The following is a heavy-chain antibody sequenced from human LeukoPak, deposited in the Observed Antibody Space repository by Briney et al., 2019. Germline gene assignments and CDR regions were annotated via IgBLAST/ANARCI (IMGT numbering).Heavy chain of an antibody. CDR3: ARPDTYCSSTSCSSDYYYYYMDV. J-gene: IGHJ6*03. CDR2: ISAYNGNT. Sequence: GASVKVSCKASGYTFTSYGISWVRQAPGQGLEWMGWISAYNGNTNYAQKLQGRVTITADESTSTAYMELSSLRSEDTAVYYCARPDTYCSSTSCSSDYYYYYMDVWGKGTTVTVSS. V-gene: IGHV1-18*01. CDR1: GYTFTSYG. D-gene: IGHD2-2*01.